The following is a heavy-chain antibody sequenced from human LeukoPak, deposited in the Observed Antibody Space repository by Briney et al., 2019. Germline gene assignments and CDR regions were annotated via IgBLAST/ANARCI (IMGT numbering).Heavy chain of an antibody. CDR2: INSDGSST. D-gene: IGHD4-17*01. CDR3: VRAADYGDYGGFDY. CDR1: GFTFSSYW. Sequence: GGSLRLSCAASGFTFSSYWMHWVRQAPGKGLVWVSRINSDGSSTSYADSVKGRFTISRDNAKNTLYLQMNSLRAEDTAVYYCVRAADYGDYGGFDYWGQGTLVTVSS. J-gene: IGHJ4*02. V-gene: IGHV3-74*01.